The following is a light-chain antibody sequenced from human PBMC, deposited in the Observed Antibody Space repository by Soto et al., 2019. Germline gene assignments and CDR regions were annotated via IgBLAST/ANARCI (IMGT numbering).Light chain of an antibody. CDR1: QSISRW. CDR2: DVS. Sequence: DIQISLSPSTLSASVGDRVTITCRASQSISRWVAWYQQKPGTAPKVLIYDVSSLESGVPTRFSGSGSGTEFTLTISILQPDDLATYCCQHYNSLWTFGQGTKVDIK. CDR3: QHYNSLWT. J-gene: IGKJ1*01. V-gene: IGKV1-5*01.